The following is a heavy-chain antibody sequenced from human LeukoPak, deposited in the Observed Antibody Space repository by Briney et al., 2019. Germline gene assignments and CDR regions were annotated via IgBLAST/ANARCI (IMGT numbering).Heavy chain of an antibody. Sequence: GGSLRLSCATSGFTFTDYYMSWIRQAPGKGLEWVSYISVSGTTMYYADSVKGRFTLSRDNAKNSLYLQMNSLRAEDTAVYYCTRGDFYNSSGYYFLFDYWGQGTLVTVSS. CDR3: TRGDFYNSSGYYFLFDY. D-gene: IGHD3-22*01. CDR2: ISVSGTTM. CDR1: GFTFTDYY. V-gene: IGHV3-11*01. J-gene: IGHJ4*02.